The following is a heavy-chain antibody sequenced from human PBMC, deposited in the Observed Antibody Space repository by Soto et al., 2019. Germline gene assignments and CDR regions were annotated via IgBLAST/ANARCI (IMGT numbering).Heavy chain of an antibody. CDR1: GGSISSSSYY. V-gene: IGHV4-39*01. J-gene: IGHJ4*02. CDR2: IYYSGST. D-gene: IGHD6-13*01. Sequence: SETLSLTCTVSGGSISSSSYYWGWIRQPPGKGLEWIGSIYYSGSTYYNPSLKSRVTISVDTSKNQFSLKLSSVTAADTAVYYCASVSAGTGNDYWGQGTLVTVSS. CDR3: ASVSAGTGNDY.